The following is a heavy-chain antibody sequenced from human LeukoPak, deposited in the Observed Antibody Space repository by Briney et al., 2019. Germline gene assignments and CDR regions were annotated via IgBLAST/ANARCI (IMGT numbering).Heavy chain of an antibody. CDR1: GFNLSDYY. Sequence: GGSLRLSCVGAGFNLSDYYMDWVRQAPGKGLEWVGRTRNKANSYTTEYAASVKGRFTISRDGSKNSLYLQMNSLKTEDTSVYYCARGTGTWDAFDMWGQGTMVTVS. D-gene: IGHD1-7*01. CDR2: TRNKANSYTT. CDR3: ARGTGTWDAFDM. V-gene: IGHV3-72*01. J-gene: IGHJ3*02.